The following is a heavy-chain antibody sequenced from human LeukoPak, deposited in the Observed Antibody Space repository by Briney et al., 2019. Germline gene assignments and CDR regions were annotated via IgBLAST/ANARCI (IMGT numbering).Heavy chain of an antibody. CDR1: GFTFSDYY. Sequence: GGSLRPSCAASGFTFSDYYMSWIRRAPGKRLEWVSYISSSSSYTNYADSVKGRFTISRDNAKNSLYLQMNSLRAEDTAVYYCARDSGVPAAMRYYYGMDVWGKGTTVTVSS. J-gene: IGHJ6*04. V-gene: IGHV3-11*06. D-gene: IGHD2-2*01. CDR2: ISSSSSYT. CDR3: ARDSGVPAAMRYYYGMDV.